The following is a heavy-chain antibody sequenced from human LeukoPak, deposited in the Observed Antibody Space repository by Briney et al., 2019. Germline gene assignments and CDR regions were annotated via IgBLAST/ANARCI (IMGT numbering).Heavy chain of an antibody. CDR1: GLTFSSYA. CDR3: AKGGFVVVVAATY. CDR2: ISGSGGST. V-gene: IGHV3-23*01. Sequence: GGSLRLSCAASGLTFSSYAMSWVRQAPGKGLEWVSAISGSGGSTYYADSVKGRFTISRDNSKNTLYLQMNSLRAEDTAVYYCAKGGFVVVVAATYWGQGTLVTVSS. D-gene: IGHD2-15*01. J-gene: IGHJ4*02.